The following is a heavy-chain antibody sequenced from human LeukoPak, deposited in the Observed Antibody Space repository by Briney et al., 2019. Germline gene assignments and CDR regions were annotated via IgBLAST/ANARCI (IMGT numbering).Heavy chain of an antibody. J-gene: IGHJ6*02. D-gene: IGHD3-10*01. CDR2: IYYSGSN. CDR3: ARESGLRGSGSYTYYYYYGMDV. V-gene: IGHV4-39*07. Sequence: PSETLSLTCTVSGGSISSSSYYWGWIRQPPGKGLEWIGSIYYSGSNYYNPSLKSRVTISVDTSKNQFSLKLSSVTAAGTAVYYCARESGLRGSGSYTYYYYYGMDVWGQGTTVTVSS. CDR1: GGSISSSSYY.